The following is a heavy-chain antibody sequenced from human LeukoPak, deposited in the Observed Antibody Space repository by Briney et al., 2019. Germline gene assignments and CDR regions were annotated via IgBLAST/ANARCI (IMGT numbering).Heavy chain of an antibody. CDR2: ISAYNSNT. J-gene: IGHJ4*02. CDR3: AREVGRGFDY. D-gene: IGHD1-26*01. CDR1: GYTFTSYG. V-gene: IGHV1-18*01. Sequence: GASVKVSCKASGYTFTSYGINGVRQAPGQGLEWMGWISAYNSNTHYAQKLQGRVTMTTDTSTSTAYMEVRSLRSDDTAVYYCAREVGRGFDYWGQGTLVTVSS.